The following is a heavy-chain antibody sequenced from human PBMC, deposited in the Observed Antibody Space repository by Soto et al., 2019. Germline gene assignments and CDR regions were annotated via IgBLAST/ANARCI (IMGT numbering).Heavy chain of an antibody. D-gene: IGHD3-22*01. V-gene: IGHV3-74*01. J-gene: IGHJ4*01. Sequence: GGSLRLSCAASGFTFSNYYMHWVRQAPGKGLVWVSRVNSDESSTSYADSVKGRFTISRDNAKKTLYLHMNSLRAEDTAVYYCAREGDGTTGYYQDYWGHGTLVTVSS. CDR2: VNSDESST. CDR1: GFTFSNYY. CDR3: AREGDGTTGYYQDY.